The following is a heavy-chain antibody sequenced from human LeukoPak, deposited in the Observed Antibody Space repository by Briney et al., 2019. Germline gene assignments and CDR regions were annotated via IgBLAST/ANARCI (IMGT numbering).Heavy chain of an antibody. CDR1: GFTFSSYR. Sequence: GGSLRLSCAASGFTFSSYRMTWVRQAPGKGLEWVANIKQDGSKKNYVDSVKGRFTISRDNAKNSLYLQMNSLRAEDTAVYYCATPLDYYDSSGYHQGGDWGQGTLVTVSS. D-gene: IGHD3-22*01. CDR2: IKQDGSKK. J-gene: IGHJ4*02. CDR3: ATPLDYYDSSGYHQGGD. V-gene: IGHV3-7*03.